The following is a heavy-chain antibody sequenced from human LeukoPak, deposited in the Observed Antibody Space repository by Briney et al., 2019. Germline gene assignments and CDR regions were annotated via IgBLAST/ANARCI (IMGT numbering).Heavy chain of an antibody. J-gene: IGHJ6*02. CDR3: AKGASSGYCSSTRCDYYYYYGMDV. Sequence: GGSLRLSCAASGITFSSYAMSWVRQAPGKGLEWVSAISGSGGSTYYADSVKGRVTISRDNSKNTLYLQMNSLRAEDTAVYYCAKGASSGYCSSTRCDYYYYYGMDVWGQGTTVTVSS. CDR1: GITFSSYA. CDR2: ISGSGGST. V-gene: IGHV3-23*01. D-gene: IGHD2-2*03.